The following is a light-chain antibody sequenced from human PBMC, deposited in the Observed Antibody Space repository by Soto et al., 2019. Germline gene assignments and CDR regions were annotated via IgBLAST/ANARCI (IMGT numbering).Light chain of an antibody. CDR2: DVG. Sequence: THPATLSGSPGQSFTISCTGTSSYVGGYNSVSWYQHHPGKAPKLILHDVGDRPSGVSYRFSGSKSGNTASLTISGLQAADEADYFCSSYTSSMTNVFGSGTKVTVL. J-gene: IGLJ1*01. CDR1: SSYVGGYNS. V-gene: IGLV2-14*03. CDR3: SSYTSSMTNV.